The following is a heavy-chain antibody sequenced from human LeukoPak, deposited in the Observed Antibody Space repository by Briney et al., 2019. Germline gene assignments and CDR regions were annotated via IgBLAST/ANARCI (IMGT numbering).Heavy chain of an antibody. D-gene: IGHD3-22*01. CDR3: AKDQWHYYDSSAYPFQH. J-gene: IGHJ1*01. Sequence: GGSLRLSCAASGFTFSSYAMSWVRQAPGKGLERVSVISGSGGSTYYADSVKGRFTISRDNSKNTLYLQMSTLRAEDTAVYYCAKDQWHYYDSSAYPFQHWGQGTLVTVSS. V-gene: IGHV3-23*01. CDR2: ISGSGGST. CDR1: GFTFSSYA.